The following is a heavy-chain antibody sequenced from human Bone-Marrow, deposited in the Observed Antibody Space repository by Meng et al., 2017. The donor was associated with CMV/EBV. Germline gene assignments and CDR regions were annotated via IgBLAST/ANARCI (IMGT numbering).Heavy chain of an antibody. D-gene: IGHD2-2*01. CDR1: GDSVSSNSAT. CDR3: ARVRCSTTSCYYEYYYGMDV. V-gene: IGHV6-1*01. Sequence: SETLSLTCAISGDSVSSNSATWSWIRQSPSRGLEWLGRTYYRSKWYIYYAVSVKSRIDINPDTSKNQFSLQLNAVTPEDTAVYYCARVRCSTTSCYYEYYYGMDVWGQGTTVTVSS. CDR2: TYYRSKWYI. J-gene: IGHJ6*02.